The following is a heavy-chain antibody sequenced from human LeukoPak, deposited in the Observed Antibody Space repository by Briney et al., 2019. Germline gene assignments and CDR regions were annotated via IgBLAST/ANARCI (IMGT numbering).Heavy chain of an antibody. CDR2: IRYDGSNK. J-gene: IGHJ4*02. CDR1: GFTFSSYG. Sequence: PGGSLRLSCAASGFTFSSYGMHWVRQAPGKGLEWVAFIRYDGSNKYYADSVKGRFTISRDNSKNTLYLQMNSLRAEDTAVYYCARSVGAPLLFGYWGQGTLVTVSS. V-gene: IGHV3-30*02. D-gene: IGHD1-26*01. CDR3: ARSVGAPLLFGY.